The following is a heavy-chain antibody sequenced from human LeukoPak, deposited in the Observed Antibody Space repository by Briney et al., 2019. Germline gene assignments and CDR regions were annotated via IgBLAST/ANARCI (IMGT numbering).Heavy chain of an antibody. D-gene: IGHD2-2*01. Sequence: GGSLRLSCAASGFTFSNYWMTWVRQAPGKGLEWVANINKDGSEKNYVDSVKGRFTISRDNAKNSLYLQINSLRADYTAVYYCARYQVAIDYWGQGTLVTVSA. CDR1: GFTFSNYW. V-gene: IGHV3-7*03. CDR3: ARYQVAIDY. J-gene: IGHJ4*02. CDR2: INKDGSEK.